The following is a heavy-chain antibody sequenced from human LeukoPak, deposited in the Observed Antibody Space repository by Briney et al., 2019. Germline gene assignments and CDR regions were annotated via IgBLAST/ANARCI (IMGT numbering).Heavy chain of an antibody. Sequence: ETLSLTCTVSGGSISSSSYYWGWIRQPPGKGLEWVSSISSSSSYIYYADSVKGRFTISRDNAKNSLYLQMNSLRADDTAVYYCARFAAGGSYYYYMDVWGKGTTVTVSS. D-gene: IGHD6-25*01. CDR1: GGSISSSS. CDR3: ARFAAGGSYYYYMDV. J-gene: IGHJ6*03. V-gene: IGHV3-21*01. CDR2: ISSSSSYI.